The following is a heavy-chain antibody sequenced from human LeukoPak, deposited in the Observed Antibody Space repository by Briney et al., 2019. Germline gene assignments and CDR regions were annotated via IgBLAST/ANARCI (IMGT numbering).Heavy chain of an antibody. Sequence: SETLSLTCNVSGGSISDYYWTWVRQPPGKGLEWIGYVFFTGTTNYSPSLKSRLTLSIDTSNYQFSLNLASLTPADTAVYYCAGLRYSATYFTNPWGQGTLVTVSS. CDR3: AGLRYSATYFTNP. V-gene: IGHV4-59*01. D-gene: IGHD1-1*01. CDR2: VFFTGTT. J-gene: IGHJ5*02. CDR1: GGSISDYY.